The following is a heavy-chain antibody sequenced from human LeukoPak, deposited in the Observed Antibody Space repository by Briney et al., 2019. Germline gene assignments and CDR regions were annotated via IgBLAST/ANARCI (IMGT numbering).Heavy chain of an antibody. Sequence: SETLSLTCAVYGGSFSGYYWSWIRQPPGKGLEWIGEINHSGSTNYNPSLKSRVTISVDKSKNQFSLKLSSVTAADTAVYYCASRLELPYYFDYWGQGTLVTVSS. CDR1: GGSFSGYY. V-gene: IGHV4-34*01. CDR2: INHSGST. D-gene: IGHD1-7*01. CDR3: ASRLELPYYFDY. J-gene: IGHJ4*02.